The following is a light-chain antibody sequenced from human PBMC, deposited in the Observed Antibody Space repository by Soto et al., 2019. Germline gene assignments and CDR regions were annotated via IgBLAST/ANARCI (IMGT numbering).Light chain of an antibody. Sequence: EIVMTQSPATLSVSPGEGATLSCRASQSVRTNLAWYQQKPGQAPRLLIYGASTRATGIPARFSGSGSGTEFTLTSSSLQSEDFALYYCQQYNIWPLSFGPGTKVDIK. CDR2: GAS. CDR1: QSVRTN. J-gene: IGKJ3*01. V-gene: IGKV3-15*01. CDR3: QQYNIWPLS.